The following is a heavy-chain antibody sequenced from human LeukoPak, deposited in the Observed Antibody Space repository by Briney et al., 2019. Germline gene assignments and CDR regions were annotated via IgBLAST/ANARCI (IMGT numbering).Heavy chain of an antibody. CDR1: GGSISSYY. CDR3: ARNVGSTVLLN. J-gene: IGHJ4*02. V-gene: IGHV4-59*01. Sequence: NPSETLSLTCTVSGGSISSYYWSWIRQPPGKGLEWIGYIYYSGSTNYNPSLKSRVTISVDTSKNQFSLKLSSVTAADTAVYYCARNVGSTVLLNWGQGTLVTVSS. CDR2: IYYSGST. D-gene: IGHD2-2*01.